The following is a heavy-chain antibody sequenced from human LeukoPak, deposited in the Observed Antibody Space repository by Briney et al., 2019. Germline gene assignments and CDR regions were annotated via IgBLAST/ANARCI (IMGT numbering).Heavy chain of an antibody. CDR1: GFTFSSDS. CDR3: ARETGVNYDFWSGRPIDY. J-gene: IGHJ4*02. D-gene: IGHD3-3*01. CDR2: ISSSSSYI. V-gene: IGHV3-21*01. Sequence: PGGSLRLSCAASGFTFSSDSMNWVRQAPGKGLEWVSSISSSSSYIYYADSVKGRFTISRDNAKNSLYLQMNSLRAEDTAVYYCARETGVNYDFWSGRPIDYWGQGTLVTVSS.